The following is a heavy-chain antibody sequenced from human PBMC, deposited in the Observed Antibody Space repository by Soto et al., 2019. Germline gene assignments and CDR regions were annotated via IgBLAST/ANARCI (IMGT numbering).Heavy chain of an antibody. D-gene: IGHD6-13*01. V-gene: IGHV4-61*01. J-gene: IGHJ6*02. CDR1: GGSVSSGSYY. CDR3: ARDYSGSSSWFGLGVPEKKKYYYGMDV. CDR2: IYYSGST. Sequence: SETLSLTCTVSGGSVSSGSYYWSWIRQPPGKGLEWIGYIYYSGSTNYNPSLKSRVTISVDTSKNQFSLKLSSVTAADTAVYYCARDYSGSSSWFGLGVPEKKKYYYGMDVWGQGTTVTVSS.